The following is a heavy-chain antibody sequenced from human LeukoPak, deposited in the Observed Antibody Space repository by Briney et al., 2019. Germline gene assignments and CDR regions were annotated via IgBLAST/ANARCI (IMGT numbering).Heavy chain of an antibody. V-gene: IGHV3-64*01. CDR1: GFTFSSYA. CDR2: ISSNGGST. Sequence: PGGSLRLSCAASGFTFSSYAMHWVRQAPGKGLEHVSAISSNGGSTYYANSVKGRFTISRDNSKNTLYLQMGSLRAEDMAVYYCARGATTIVVVPAADYYYYYYMDVWGKGTTVTISS. D-gene: IGHD2-2*01. CDR3: ARGATTIVVVPAADYYYYYYMDV. J-gene: IGHJ6*03.